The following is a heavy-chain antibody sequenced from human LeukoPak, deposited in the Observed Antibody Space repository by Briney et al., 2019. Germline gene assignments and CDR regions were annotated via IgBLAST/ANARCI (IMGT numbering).Heavy chain of an antibody. CDR3: ARAYSPSV. Sequence: GGSLRLSCAASGFTVTSNYMSWVRPAPGKGLEWVSVIYSGGTTYYADSVKGRFTISRDNSKNTVYLQMNSLRAEDTAVYYCARAYSPSVWGQGTLVTVSS. D-gene: IGHD5-18*01. J-gene: IGHJ4*02. CDR2: IYSGGTT. CDR1: GFTVTSNY. V-gene: IGHV3-66*01.